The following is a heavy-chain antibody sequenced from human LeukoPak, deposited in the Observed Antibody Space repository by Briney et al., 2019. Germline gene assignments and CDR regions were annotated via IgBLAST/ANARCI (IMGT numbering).Heavy chain of an antibody. J-gene: IGHJ6*04. D-gene: IGHD3-10*01. Sequence: PSETLSLTCTVSGGSISGYYWSWIRQPPGKGLEWIGYIYYSGSTNYNPSLKSRVTISVDTSKNQFSLKLSSVTAADTAVYYCARDNRVRGVKNGMDVWGKGTTVTVPS. CDR1: GGSISGYY. V-gene: IGHV4-59*01. CDR3: ARDNRVRGVKNGMDV. CDR2: IYYSGST.